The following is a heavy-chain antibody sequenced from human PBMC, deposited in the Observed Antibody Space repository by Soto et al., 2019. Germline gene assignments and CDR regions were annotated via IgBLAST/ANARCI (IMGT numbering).Heavy chain of an antibody. CDR3: ARGGLMLVEGSHYYPAMDV. CDR1: GYKFANNA. D-gene: IGHD3-22*01. J-gene: IGHJ6*02. CDR2: TNGGNDDT. V-gene: IGHV1-3*01. Sequence: QVHLVQSGAEVKEPGASVRLSCSTSGYKFANNAMQWVRQAPGQTFEWRGWTNGGNDDTRYSQEFQARATPSKDRYATTFSMEMSSLPPEDKAVYYCARGGLMLVEGSHYYPAMDVWGQGTTVTVSS.